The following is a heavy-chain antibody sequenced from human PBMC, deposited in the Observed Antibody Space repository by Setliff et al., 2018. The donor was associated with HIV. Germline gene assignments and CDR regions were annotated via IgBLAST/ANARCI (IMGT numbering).Heavy chain of an antibody. Sequence: GASVKVSCKASGGTFSNYATNWVRQAPGQGLEWMGGIIPIFGTANYAQKFQGRVTISADRSTSTAYMELSSLRSEDTAVYYCARGRFGFLGNYYFDYWSQGTLVTVSS. CDR3: ARGRFGFLGNYYFDY. J-gene: IGHJ4*02. CDR2: IIPIFGTA. CDR1: GGTFSNYA. D-gene: IGHD3-10*01. V-gene: IGHV1-69*06.